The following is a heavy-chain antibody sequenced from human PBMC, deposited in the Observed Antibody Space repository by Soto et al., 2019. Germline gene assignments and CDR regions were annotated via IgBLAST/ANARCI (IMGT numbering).Heavy chain of an antibody. CDR1: GGSISSGGYY. Sequence: PSETLSLTCTVSGGSISSGGYYWSWIRQHPGKGLEWIGYIYYSGSTYYNPSLKSRVTISVDTSKNQFSLKLSSVTAADTAVYYCARMVVVVVAATPPYYFDYWGQGTLVTVSS. D-gene: IGHD2-15*01. J-gene: IGHJ4*02. CDR2: IYYSGST. CDR3: ARMVVVVVAATPPYYFDY. V-gene: IGHV4-31*03.